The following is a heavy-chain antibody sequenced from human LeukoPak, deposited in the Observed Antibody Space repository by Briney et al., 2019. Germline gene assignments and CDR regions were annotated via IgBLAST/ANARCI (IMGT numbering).Heavy chain of an antibody. CDR1: GGTFSSYA. CDR3: ARTRDSSGYYYDAFDI. CDR2: IIPIFGKA. Sequence: GASVKVSCKASGGTFSSYAISWVRQAPGQGLEWMGGIIPIFGKANYAQKFQGRVTITADESTSTAYMELSSLRSEDTAVYYCARTRDSSGYYYDAFDIWGQGTMVTVSS. V-gene: IGHV1-69*13. J-gene: IGHJ3*02. D-gene: IGHD3-22*01.